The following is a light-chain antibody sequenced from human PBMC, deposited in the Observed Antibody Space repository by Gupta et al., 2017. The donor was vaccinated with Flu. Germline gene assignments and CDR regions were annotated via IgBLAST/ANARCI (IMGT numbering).Light chain of an antibody. Sequence: PSSLSASVGDRVTITCRASQSISSYLNWYQQKPGKAPKLLIYAASVLQSGVPSRFSGRGSGTDFTLTISSLQPEDFATYYCQQCDGTSYTFGPGTKMEIK. J-gene: IGKJ2*01. V-gene: IGKV1-39*01. CDR2: AAS. CDR3: QQCDGTSYT. CDR1: QSISSY.